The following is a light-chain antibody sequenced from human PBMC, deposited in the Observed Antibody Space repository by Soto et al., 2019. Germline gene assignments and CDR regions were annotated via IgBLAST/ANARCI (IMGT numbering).Light chain of an antibody. CDR3: QQYNSYSRT. J-gene: IGKJ1*01. Sequence: IQMTQSPSNLSASVGDRVTITCRASQRISSWLAWYQQKPGKAPKLLIYKASSLESGVPSRFSGSGSGTEFTLTISSLQPDDFATYYCQQYNSYSRTFGQGTKVDI. CDR2: KAS. CDR1: QRISSW. V-gene: IGKV1-5*03.